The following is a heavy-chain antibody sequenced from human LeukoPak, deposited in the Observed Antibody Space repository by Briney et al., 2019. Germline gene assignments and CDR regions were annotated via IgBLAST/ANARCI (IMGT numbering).Heavy chain of an antibody. D-gene: IGHD4-17*01. CDR3: ARGALDPETVTNYFEY. V-gene: IGHV1-2*02. Sequence: ASVKVSCKASGYTFSDPYIQWVRQAPRQGFDWLRWINPNSGGTDYARKFRGRVTMTRDMSLSTAYMELTRLTYDDTAVYYCARGALDPETVTNYFEYWAQGTLVTVSS. CDR1: GYTFSDPY. CDR2: INPNSGGT. J-gene: IGHJ4*02.